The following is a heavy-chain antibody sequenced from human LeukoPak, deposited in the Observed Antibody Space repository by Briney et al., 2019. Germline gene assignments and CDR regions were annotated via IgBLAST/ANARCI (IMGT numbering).Heavy chain of an antibody. V-gene: IGHV1-24*01. CDR3: TTDINWDRTRSFANDY. J-gene: IGHJ4*02. CDR2: FDPEDGET. CDR1: GHTLAELS. D-gene: IGHD7-27*01. Sequence: ASVKLSCKVSGHTLAELSMHWVRQAPEKGLEWMGGFDPEDGETIYAQRFQGRVTMTEDTSTDTAYMELSSLRSEDPAVYYCTTDINWDRTRSFANDYWGQGPLVTVSS.